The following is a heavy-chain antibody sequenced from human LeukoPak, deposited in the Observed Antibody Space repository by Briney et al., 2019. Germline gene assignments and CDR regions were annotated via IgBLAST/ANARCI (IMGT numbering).Heavy chain of an antibody. CDR3: AKAPLGALQNPFEP. J-gene: IGHJ5*02. D-gene: IGHD3-10*01. CDR1: GFTFSSYS. V-gene: IGHV3-23*01. CDR2: ISGSGGST. Sequence: GGSLRLSCAASGFTFSSYSMTWVRQAPGKGLEWVSAISGSGGSTYYADSVKGRFTISRDNPKNTLYLQMNSLRAEDTAVYYCAKAPLGALQNPFEPWGQGTLVTVSS.